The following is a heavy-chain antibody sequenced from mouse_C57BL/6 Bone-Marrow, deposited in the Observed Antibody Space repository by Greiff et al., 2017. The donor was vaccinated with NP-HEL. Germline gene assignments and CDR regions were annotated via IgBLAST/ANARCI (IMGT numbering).Heavy chain of an antibody. J-gene: IGHJ2*01. V-gene: IGHV1-22*01. D-gene: IGHD4-1*01. CDR3: ARTGTPFFDY. CDR1: GYTFTDYN. CDR2: INPNNGGT. Sequence: EVKLMESGPELVKPGASVKMSCKASGYTFTDYNMHWVKQSHGKSLEWIGYINPNNGGTSYNQKFKGKATLTVNKSSSTAYMELRSLTSEDSAVYYCARTGTPFFDYWGQGTTLTVSS.